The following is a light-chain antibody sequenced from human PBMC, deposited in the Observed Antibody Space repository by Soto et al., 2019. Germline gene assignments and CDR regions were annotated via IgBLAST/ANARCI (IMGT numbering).Light chain of an antibody. CDR3: QYYADSPT. J-gene: IGKJ4*01. CDR2: GAS. V-gene: IGKV3-20*01. CDR1: RSVVSGY. Sequence: EIVLTQSPGTLSLSPGERATVSCRASRSVVSGYVAWYQQKPDQAPRLVIFGASTRSTGIPDRFSGGGSGTEYTLTISALEPEDFAVYYCQYYADSPTFGGGTKVEI.